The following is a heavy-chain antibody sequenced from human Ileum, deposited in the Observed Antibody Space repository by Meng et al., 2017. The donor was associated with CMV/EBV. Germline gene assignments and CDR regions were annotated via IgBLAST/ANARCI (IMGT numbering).Heavy chain of an antibody. Sequence: GESLKISCAASGFTFSSYALHWVRQAPGKGLEWVAAVSYGGDSKHYADSLKGRFTISRDNSKNTLYLQVNSLRAEDTAVYYCAREALTSSDAFDIWGQGKKVNVSS. V-gene: IGHV3-30-3*01. CDR3: AREALTSSDAFDI. CDR1: GFTFSSYA. J-gene: IGHJ3*02. CDR2: VSYGGDSK.